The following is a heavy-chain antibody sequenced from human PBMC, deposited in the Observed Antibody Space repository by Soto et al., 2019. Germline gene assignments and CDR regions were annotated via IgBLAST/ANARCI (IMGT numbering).Heavy chain of an antibody. CDR3: WGPAYKKGPCDS. CDR1: GYNFNNYW. CDR2: IYPGDSDT. J-gene: IGHJ4*02. D-gene: IGHD2-21*01. Sequence: EVQLEQSGAEVKKPGESLKISCKGSGYNFNNYWIAWVRQLPGKGLEWMGMIYPGDSDTKYSPSFEGRVVISADKAPHSAHLPWRRVAGLGGAIYYCWGPAYKKGPCDSWGQGTLVTVSS. V-gene: IGHV5-51*01.